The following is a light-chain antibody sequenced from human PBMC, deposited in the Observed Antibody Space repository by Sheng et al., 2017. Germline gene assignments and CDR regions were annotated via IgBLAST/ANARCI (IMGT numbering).Light chain of an antibody. CDR2: KDT. V-gene: IGLV3-27*01. Sequence: SYELTQPSSVSVSPGQTARITCSGDVLAKXYLRWFQQKPGQAPILVIYKDTERPSGIPXRFSGSSSGTTVTLTISGAQVDDEADYYCYSVAGNNLGVFGGGTKLTVL. CDR3: YSVAGNNLGV. CDR1: VLAKXY. J-gene: IGLJ3*02.